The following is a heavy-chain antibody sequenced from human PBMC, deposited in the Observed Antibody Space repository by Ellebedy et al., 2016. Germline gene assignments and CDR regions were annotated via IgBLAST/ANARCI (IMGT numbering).Heavy chain of an antibody. CDR1: GFTFSSYA. Sequence: GESLKISCAASGFTFSSYAMSWVRQAPGKGLEWVSAISGSGGSTYYADTVKGRFTISRDNSKNTLYLQMNSLRAEDTAVYYCAKDEGVVAGMIFDYWGQGTLVTVSS. CDR2: ISGSGGST. J-gene: IGHJ4*02. D-gene: IGHD6-19*01. V-gene: IGHV3-23*01. CDR3: AKDEGVVAGMIFDY.